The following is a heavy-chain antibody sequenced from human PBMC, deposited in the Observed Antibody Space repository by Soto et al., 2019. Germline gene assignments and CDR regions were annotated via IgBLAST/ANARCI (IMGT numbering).Heavy chain of an antibody. CDR1: GDSISRSNW. V-gene: IGHV4-4*02. D-gene: IGHD1-26*01. CDR2: IYHSGST. Sequence: SETRSLTCAVSGDSISRSNWWSWVRQPPGKGLEWIGEIYHSGSTNYNPSLKSRVTISVDKSKNQFSLKLSSVTAADTAVYYCARDRRRWELNSYYYYGMDVWGQGTTVTVSS. CDR3: ARDRRRWELNSYYYYGMDV. J-gene: IGHJ6*02.